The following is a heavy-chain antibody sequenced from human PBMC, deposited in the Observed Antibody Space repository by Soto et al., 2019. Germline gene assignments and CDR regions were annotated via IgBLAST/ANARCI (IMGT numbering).Heavy chain of an antibody. CDR1: GFTFSDYY. CDR3: ARLADCSNNICSYGMDV. Sequence: QVQLVESGGGLVKPGGSLRLSCAASGFTFSDYYMSWVRQAPGKGLEWVSYISSISTYANYADSVKGRFTISRDNAKNSLDLQMNSLRDDDTALYYCARLADCSNNICSYGMDVWGQGTTVTFSS. D-gene: IGHD4-4*01. J-gene: IGHJ6*02. V-gene: IGHV3-11*06. CDR2: ISSISTYA.